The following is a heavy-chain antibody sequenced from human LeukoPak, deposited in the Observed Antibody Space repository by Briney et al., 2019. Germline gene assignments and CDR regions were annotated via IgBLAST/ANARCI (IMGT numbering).Heavy chain of an antibody. V-gene: IGHV3-7*01. D-gene: IGHD6-13*01. CDR3: ARDGTAAGLYFDL. Sequence: GGSVRLSCGVSGFTFSSYWMDWVRQAPGKGPEWVASIKQDGGEKSYVDSVKGRFTISRDNAKNSLYLQMSSLRAEDTAVYYCARDGTAAGLYFDLWGQGTLATVSS. CDR2: IKQDGGEK. CDR1: GFTFSSYW. J-gene: IGHJ4*01.